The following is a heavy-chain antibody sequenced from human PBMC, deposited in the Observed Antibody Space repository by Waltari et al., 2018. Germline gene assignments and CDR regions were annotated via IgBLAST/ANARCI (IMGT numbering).Heavy chain of an antibody. V-gene: IGHV4-38-2*02. D-gene: IGHD2-15*01. CDR1: GYSISRGYY. CDR3: ASRLPIVVVVAATPGAFDI. Sequence: QVQLQESGPGLVKPSETLSLTCTVSGYSISRGYYWGWIRQPPGKGLEWIGSIYHLGSTDYTPAPTGRVTMSVDTSKNQFALKLSSVTAADTAVYYCASRLPIVVVVAATPGAFDIWGQGTMVTVSS. CDR2: IYHLGST. J-gene: IGHJ3*02.